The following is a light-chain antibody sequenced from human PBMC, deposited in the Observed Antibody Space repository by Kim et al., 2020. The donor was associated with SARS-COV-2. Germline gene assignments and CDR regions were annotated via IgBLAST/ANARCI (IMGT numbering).Light chain of an antibody. CDR1: QSVSTN. Sequence: SPGETATLSCRASQSVSTNVACYQQKLGQAPRLLIFDASTRATGIPARFSGSASGTEFTLTISSLQSEDFAVYYCQQYNNWPPLTFGGGNKVDIK. V-gene: IGKV3-15*01. J-gene: IGKJ4*01. CDR2: DAS. CDR3: QQYNNWPPLT.